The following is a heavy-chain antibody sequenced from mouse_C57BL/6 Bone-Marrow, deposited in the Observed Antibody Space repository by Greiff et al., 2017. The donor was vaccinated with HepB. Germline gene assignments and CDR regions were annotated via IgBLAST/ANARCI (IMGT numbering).Heavy chain of an antibody. CDR1: GYTFTSYG. Sequence: QVHVKQSGAELARPGASVKLSCKASGYTFTSYGISWVKQRTGQGLEWIGEIYPRSGNTYYNEKFKGKATLTADKSSSTAYMELRSLTSEDSAVYFCAREDYGSSPFAYWGQGTLVTVS. D-gene: IGHD1-1*01. J-gene: IGHJ3*01. V-gene: IGHV1-81*01. CDR2: IYPRSGNT. CDR3: AREDYGSSPFAY.